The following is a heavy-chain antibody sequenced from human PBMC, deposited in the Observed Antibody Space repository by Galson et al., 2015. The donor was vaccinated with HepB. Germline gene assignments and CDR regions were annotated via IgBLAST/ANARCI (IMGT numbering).Heavy chain of an antibody. CDR3: ARDGYNNVWGSYPYFYWYFDL. CDR1: GFTFNSYA. J-gene: IGHJ2*01. CDR2: ISYDGSNK. Sequence: SLRLSCAASGFTFNSYAMHWVRQAPGKGLEWVAVISYDGSNKYYADSVKGRFTISRDNSKNTLYLQMNSLRAEDTAVYYCARDGYNNVWGSYPYFYWYFDLWGRGTLVTVS. V-gene: IGHV3-30*04. D-gene: IGHD3-16*01.